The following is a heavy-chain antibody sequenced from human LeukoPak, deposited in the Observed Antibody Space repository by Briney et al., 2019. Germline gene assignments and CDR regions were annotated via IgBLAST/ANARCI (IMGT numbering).Heavy chain of an antibody. CDR1: GGTFSSYV. D-gene: IGHD6-13*01. V-gene: IGHV1-69*01. CDR3: ARGPGSSWYYYYYGMDV. Sequence: SVTVSCTAFGGTFSSYVISWVRQAPGQGLEWMGGIIPIFGTANYAQKFQGRVTITADESTSTAYMELSSLRSEDTAVYYCARGPGSSWYYYYYGMDVWGQGTTVTVSS. CDR2: IIPIFGTA. J-gene: IGHJ6*02.